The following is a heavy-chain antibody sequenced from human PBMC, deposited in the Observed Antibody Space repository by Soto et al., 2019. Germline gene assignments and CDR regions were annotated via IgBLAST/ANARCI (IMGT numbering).Heavy chain of an antibody. CDR2: ISGSGGST. D-gene: IGHD3-3*01. V-gene: IGHV3-23*01. J-gene: IGHJ4*02. CDR3: AARFLEWPPFDY. CDR1: GFTFISYA. Sequence: EVQLLESGGGLVQPGGSLRLSCAASGFTFISYAMSCVRQAPGKGLEWGSAISGSGGSTYYGDSVKGRFAISRDNSKNSLNLQMNSLRAEDTAVYYCAARFLEWPPFDYWGQGTLVTVSS.